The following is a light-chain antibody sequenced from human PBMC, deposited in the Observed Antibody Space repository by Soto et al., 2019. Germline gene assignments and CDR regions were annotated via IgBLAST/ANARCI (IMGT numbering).Light chain of an antibody. CDR2: SNN. CDR3: AAWDDSLNGPKWV. V-gene: IGLV1-44*01. CDR1: SSNIGSNT. Sequence: QSVLTQLPSASGTPGQRVTISCSGSSSNIGSNTVNWYQQVPGTAPKLLIYSNNQRPSGVPDRFSGSKSGTSASLAISGLQSEDEADYYCAAWDDSLNGPKWVFGGGTKLTVL. J-gene: IGLJ3*02.